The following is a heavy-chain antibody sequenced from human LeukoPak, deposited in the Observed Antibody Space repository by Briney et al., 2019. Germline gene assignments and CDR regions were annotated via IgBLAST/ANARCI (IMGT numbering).Heavy chain of an antibody. J-gene: IGHJ4*02. D-gene: IGHD5-24*01. CDR2: ISGSGGST. CDR3: AKVQLTTRVSWGKDGYNRYFDY. Sequence: PGGSLRLSCAASGFTFSSYAMSWVRQAPGKGLEWVSAISGSGGSTHYADSVKGRFTISRDNSKNTLYLQMNSLRAEDTAVYYCAKVQLTTRVSWGKDGYNRYFDYWGQGTLVTVSS. CDR1: GFTFSSYA. V-gene: IGHV3-23*01.